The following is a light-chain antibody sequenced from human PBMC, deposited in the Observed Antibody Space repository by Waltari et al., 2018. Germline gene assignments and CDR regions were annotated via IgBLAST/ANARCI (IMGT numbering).Light chain of an antibody. CDR1: QSVRNNY. J-gene: IGKJ4*01. CDR3: QQYGSSSLT. CDR2: CAS. Sequence: EIVLTPSPGTLSLSPGERATLSCRASQSVRNNYLSWDQQKPGQAPRLLILCASSRAAGIPDRFSGSWSGTDFTLTISRLEPEDFAVYYCQQYGSSSLTFGGGTKVESK. V-gene: IGKV3-20*01.